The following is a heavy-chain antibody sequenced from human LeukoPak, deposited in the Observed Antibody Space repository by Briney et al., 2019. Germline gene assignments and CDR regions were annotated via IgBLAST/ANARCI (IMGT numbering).Heavy chain of an antibody. CDR2: MNPNSGNT. CDR3: ARGRYTSILWNWFDP. D-gene: IGHD2-21*01. CDR1: GYTFTSYD. J-gene: IGHJ5*02. Sequence: ASVKVSCKASGYTFTSYDINWVRQATGQGLEWMGWMNPNSGNTGYAQKFQGRVTMTRNTSISTAYMELSSLRSEDTAMYYCARGRYTSILWNWFDPWGQGTLVTVSS. V-gene: IGHV1-8*01.